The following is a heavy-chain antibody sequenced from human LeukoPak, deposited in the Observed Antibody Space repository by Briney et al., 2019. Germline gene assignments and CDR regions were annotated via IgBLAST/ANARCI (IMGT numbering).Heavy chain of an antibody. CDR2: IYSGDST. Sequence: GGSLRLSCAVSGFSTNYKSWVRQAPGKGLEWVSVIYSGDSTHYADSVKGRFTISRDISKNTLYLQMNSLRPEDTAVYHCARDLWDATGYWGQGTLVTVSS. V-gene: IGHV3-66*02. D-gene: IGHD3-3*01. CDR3: ARDLWDATGY. CDR1: GFSTNY. J-gene: IGHJ4*02.